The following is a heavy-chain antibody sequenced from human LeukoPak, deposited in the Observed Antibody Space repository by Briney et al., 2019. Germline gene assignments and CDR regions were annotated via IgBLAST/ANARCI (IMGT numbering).Heavy chain of an antibody. CDR2: INHSGST. D-gene: IGHD2-2*01. Sequence: SETLSLTCAVYGGSFSGYYWSWIRQPPGKGLEWIGEINHSGSTNYNPSLKSRVTISVDTSKNHFSLKLTSVTAADTAVYYCARARAYWDIVVVPAATTGNYYYMDVWGKGTTVTVSS. J-gene: IGHJ6*03. CDR1: GGSFSGYY. CDR3: ARARAYWDIVVVPAATTGNYYYMDV. V-gene: IGHV4-34*01.